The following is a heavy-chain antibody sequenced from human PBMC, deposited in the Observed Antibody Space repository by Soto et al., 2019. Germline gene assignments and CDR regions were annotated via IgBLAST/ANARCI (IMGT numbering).Heavy chain of an antibody. J-gene: IGHJ4*02. CDR1: GYTFTSYG. CDR3: ARGLIYDSSGYYFDY. CDR2: ISAYNGNT. D-gene: IGHD3-22*01. Sequence: GASVKVSCKASGYTFTSYGISWVRQAPGQGLEWMGWISAYNGNTNYAQKLQGRVTMTTDTSTSTAYMELSSLRSEDTAVYYCARGLIYDSSGYYFDYWGQGTLVTVSS. V-gene: IGHV1-18*01.